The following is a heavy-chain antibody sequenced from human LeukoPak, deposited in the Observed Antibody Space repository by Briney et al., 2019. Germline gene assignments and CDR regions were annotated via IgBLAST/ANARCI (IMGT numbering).Heavy chain of an antibody. Sequence: SETLSLTCTVSGDSISGNHYWNWIRQPAGKGLEWIGRIFTSGNSNYNPSLTSRVTISLDTSKDQFSLRLSSVTAADTAVYYCARGYCSGGSCYPGHYWGQGTLVTVSS. V-gene: IGHV4-61*02. D-gene: IGHD2-15*01. J-gene: IGHJ4*02. CDR1: GDSISGNHY. CDR2: IFTSGNS. CDR3: ARGYCSGGSCYPGHY.